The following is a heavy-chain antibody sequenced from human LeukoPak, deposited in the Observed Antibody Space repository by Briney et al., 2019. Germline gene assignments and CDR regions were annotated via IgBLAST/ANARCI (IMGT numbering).Heavy chain of an antibody. CDR1: GFTFSSYA. V-gene: IGHV3-30-3*01. Sequence: GGSLRLSCAASGFTFSSYAMHWVRQAPGKGLEWVAVISYDGSNKYYADSVKGRFTISRDNSKNTLYLQMNSLRAEDTAVYYCAKGRARAAYYWFDPWGQGTLVTVSS. CDR2: ISYDGSNK. CDR3: AKGRARAAYYWFDP. D-gene: IGHD1-26*01. J-gene: IGHJ5*02.